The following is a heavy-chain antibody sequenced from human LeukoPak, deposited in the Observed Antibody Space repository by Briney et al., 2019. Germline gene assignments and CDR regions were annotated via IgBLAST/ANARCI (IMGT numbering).Heavy chain of an antibody. D-gene: IGHD6-13*01. CDR3: ARGNWAAAAHLDS. J-gene: IGHJ4*02. Sequence: SETLSLTCAVYGVSFSGYFWCWIRQPPGKGLEWIGESINGGSTNYNSSLKSRVTISVDSSKNQFSLTLTSMTAADTAVYYCARGNWAAAAHLDSWGQGTLVTVSS. V-gene: IGHV4-34*01. CDR1: GVSFSGYF. CDR2: SINGGST.